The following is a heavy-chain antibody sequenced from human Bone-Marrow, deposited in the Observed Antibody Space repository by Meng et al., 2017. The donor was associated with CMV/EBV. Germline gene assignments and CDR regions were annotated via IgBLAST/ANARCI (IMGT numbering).Heavy chain of an antibody. D-gene: IGHD3-3*01. CDR1: GESFSGYY. J-gene: IGHJ5*02. CDR2: INHSGST. CDR3: ARGGLRFLEYFRGFDP. Sequence: SGESFSGYYWSWIRQPPGKGLEWIGEINHSGSTNYNPSLKSRVTISVDTSKNQFSLKLSSVTAADTAVYYCARGGLRFLEYFRGFDPWGQGTLVTVSS. V-gene: IGHV4-34*01.